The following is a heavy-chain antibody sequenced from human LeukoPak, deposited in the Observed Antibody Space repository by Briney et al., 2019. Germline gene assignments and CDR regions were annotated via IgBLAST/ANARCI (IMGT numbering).Heavy chain of an antibody. V-gene: IGHV4-59*04. J-gene: IGHJ1*01. Sequence: SETLSLTRTVSGGSISSYYGSWIRQPPGRGLEGLGSIFHSGSPYYNPSLKRRVTISVDTSKNQFSLKLSSVTAADTAVYYCARGSILRYFDWLFLPPEYFQHWGQGTLVTVSS. CDR3: ARGSILRYFDWLFLPPEYFQH. D-gene: IGHD3-9*01. CDR2: IFHSGSP. CDR1: GGSISSYY.